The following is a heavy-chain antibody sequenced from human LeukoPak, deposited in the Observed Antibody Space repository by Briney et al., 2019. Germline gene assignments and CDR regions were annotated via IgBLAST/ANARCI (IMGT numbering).Heavy chain of an antibody. CDR3: ARGGYYYDSTSYYSLDY. CDR2: IHTSGST. CDR1: GVSISSYY. D-gene: IGHD3-22*01. V-gene: IGHV4-4*07. J-gene: IGHJ4*02. Sequence: SETLSLTCTVSGVSISSYYWSWVRQPAGKGLEWIGRIHTSGSTNYNPSLKSRVTMSVDTSKNQFSLKLSSVTAADTAVYYCARGGYYYDSTSYYSLDYWGQGTLVTVSS.